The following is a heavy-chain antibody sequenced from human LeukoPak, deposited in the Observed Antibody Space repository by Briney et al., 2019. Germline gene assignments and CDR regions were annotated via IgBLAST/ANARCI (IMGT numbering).Heavy chain of an antibody. D-gene: IGHD7-27*01. CDR2: ISSSSSTI. Sequence: GGSLRLSCAASGFTFSSYSMNWVRQAPGKGLEWVSYISSSSSTIYYADSVKGRFTISRDNAKNSLYLQMNSLRAEDTAVHYCAREKHWGLRAFDIWGQGTMVTVSS. CDR3: AREKHWGLRAFDI. CDR1: GFTFSSYS. V-gene: IGHV3-48*01. J-gene: IGHJ3*02.